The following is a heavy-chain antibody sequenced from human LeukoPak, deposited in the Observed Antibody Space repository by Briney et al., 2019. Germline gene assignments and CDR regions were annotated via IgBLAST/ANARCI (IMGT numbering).Heavy chain of an antibody. CDR1: GYSISSGYY. Sequence: SETLSLTCTVSGYSISSGYYWGWIRQPPGKGLEWIGSIYHSGSTYYNPSLKSRVTISVDTSKNQFSLKLSSVTAADTAVYYCARKLVTTIFGPNSWFDPWGQGTPVTVSS. V-gene: IGHV4-38-2*02. CDR2: IYHSGST. CDR3: ARKLVTTIFGPNSWFDP. D-gene: IGHD3-3*01. J-gene: IGHJ5*02.